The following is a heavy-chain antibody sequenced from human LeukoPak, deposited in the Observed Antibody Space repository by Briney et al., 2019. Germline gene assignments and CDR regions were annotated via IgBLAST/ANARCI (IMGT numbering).Heavy chain of an antibody. CDR3: ARPPSAATDYYYYYYGMDV. D-gene: IGHD6-13*01. Sequence: GASVNVPCKASGYTFISYDINWVRQATGQGLEWMGWMDPNSGNTGYAQKFQGRVTMTRNTSISTAYMELSSLRSEDTAVYYCARPPSAATDYYYYYYGMDVWGQGTTVTVSS. CDR1: GYTFISYD. J-gene: IGHJ6*02. V-gene: IGHV1-8*01. CDR2: MDPNSGNT.